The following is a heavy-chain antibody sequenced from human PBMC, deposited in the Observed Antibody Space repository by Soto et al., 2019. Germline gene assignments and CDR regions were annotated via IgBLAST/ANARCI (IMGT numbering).Heavy chain of an antibody. J-gene: IGHJ4*02. CDR2: ISGSGGSP. CDR3: AAGLWRWLLQYFEN. V-gene: IGHV3-23*01. CDR1: GFTFSSYA. Sequence: VGSLRLSCAASGFTFSSYAMSWVRQAPGKGLEWVSTISGSGGSPYYADSVKGRFTISRDNSKNTLYLQVNSLRADDTAVYYCAAGLWRWLLQYFENWGQGALVTVSS. D-gene: IGHD6-19*01.